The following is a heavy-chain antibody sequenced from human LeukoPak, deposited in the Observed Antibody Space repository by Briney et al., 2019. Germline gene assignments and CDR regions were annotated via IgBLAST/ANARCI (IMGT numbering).Heavy chain of an antibody. D-gene: IGHD5-18*01. CDR3: ALGYSYGLDI. Sequence: SETLSLTCTVSGGSVSSGTYFLNWIRQPPGKGLEWIGYIYYSGRTNYNPSLKSRVTLSVDTSKNQFSLKLSSVTAADTAVYYCALGYSYGLDIWGQGTMVTVSS. J-gene: IGHJ3*02. V-gene: IGHV4-61*01. CDR2: IYYSGRT. CDR1: GGSVSSGTYF.